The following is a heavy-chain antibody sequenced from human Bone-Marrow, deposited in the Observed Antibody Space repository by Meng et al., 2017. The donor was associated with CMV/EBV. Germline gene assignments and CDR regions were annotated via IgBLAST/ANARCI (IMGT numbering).Heavy chain of an antibody. CDR1: GFIFRTYA. CDR3: ARGKGSYIGDDYDMDY. Sequence: GESLKISCAASGFIFRTYAMNWVRQAPGKGLEWVTLIAYDGSNTYYADSVKGRFTISRDNSKNTLYLQMNNLRAEDTAVYYSARGKGSYIGDDYDMDYWGQGTMVTVSS. V-gene: IGHV3-30*04. J-gene: IGHJ4*01. CDR2: IAYDGSNT. D-gene: IGHD3-9*01.